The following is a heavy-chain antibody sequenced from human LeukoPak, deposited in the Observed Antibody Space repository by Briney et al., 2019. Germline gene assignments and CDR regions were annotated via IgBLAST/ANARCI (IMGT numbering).Heavy chain of an antibody. J-gene: IGHJ5*02. CDR1: GGSISSSSYY. V-gene: IGHV4-39*07. CDR3: ARGLELLWFGELLPAGWFDP. CDR2: IYYSGST. D-gene: IGHD3-10*01. Sequence: KPSETLSLTCTVSGGSISSSSYYWGWIRQPRGKGLEWIGSIYYSGSTYYNPSLKSLITISVDTSKNHFSLKLSSVSAADTAVYYCARGLELLWFGELLPAGWFDPWGQGTLVTVSS.